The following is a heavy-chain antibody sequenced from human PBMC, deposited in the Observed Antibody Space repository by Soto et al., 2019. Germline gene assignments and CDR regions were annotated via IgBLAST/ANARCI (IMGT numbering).Heavy chain of an antibody. D-gene: IGHD1-26*01. V-gene: IGHV4-59*11. CDR3: ARDGREASGMDV. CDR2: IYYRGST. CDR1: GGSISSHY. Sequence: SETASLTCTVSGGSISSHYCRWARQAPGKGLEWIGHIYYRGSTSYNPSLRSRSTISVDTSNNQFSLKLNSVTTADTAVYYCARDGREASGMDVWGQGTKVTVSS. J-gene: IGHJ6*02.